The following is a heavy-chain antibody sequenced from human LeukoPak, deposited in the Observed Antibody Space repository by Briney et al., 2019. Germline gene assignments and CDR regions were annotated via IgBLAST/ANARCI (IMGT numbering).Heavy chain of an antibody. V-gene: IGHV1-8*01. CDR3: ARGGVVVAATTLNY. Sequence: VASVKVSCKASGYTFTGYDINWVRLATGQGLEWMGWMNPNSGNTGYAQKFQGRVTMTRNTSISTAYMELSSLRSEDTAVYYCARGGVVVAATTLNYWGQGTLVTVSS. D-gene: IGHD2-15*01. CDR2: MNPNSGNT. CDR1: GYTFTGYD. J-gene: IGHJ4*02.